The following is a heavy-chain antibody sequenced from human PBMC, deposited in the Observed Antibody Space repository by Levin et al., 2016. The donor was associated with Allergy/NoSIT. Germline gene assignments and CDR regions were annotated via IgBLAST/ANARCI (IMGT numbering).Heavy chain of an antibody. CDR2: ISSSGSTI. D-gene: IGHD1-26*01. V-gene: IGHV3-11*01. J-gene: IGHJ5*02. Sequence: WIRQPPGKGLEWVSYISSSGSTIYYADSVKGRFTISRDNAKNSLYLQMNSLRAEDTAVYYCARDRVGWFDPWGQGTLVTVSS. CDR3: ARDRVGWFDP.